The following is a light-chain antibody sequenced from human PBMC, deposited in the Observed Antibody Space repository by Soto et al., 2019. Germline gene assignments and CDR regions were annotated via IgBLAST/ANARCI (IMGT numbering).Light chain of an antibody. CDR1: SSNIGAGYD. J-gene: IGLJ2*01. CDR2: GNS. CDR3: QSYDNSLTGSVV. Sequence: QPVLTQPTSVSGAPGQRVTISCTGSSSNIGAGYDVPWYQQLPGTAPKLLIYGNSHRPSGVPDRFSGSKSGTSASLAITGLQAEDEADYYCQSYDNSLTGSVVFGGGTKVTVL. V-gene: IGLV1-40*01.